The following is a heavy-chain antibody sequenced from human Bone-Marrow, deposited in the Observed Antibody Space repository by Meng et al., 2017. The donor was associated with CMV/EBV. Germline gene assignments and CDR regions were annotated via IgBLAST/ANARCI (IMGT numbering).Heavy chain of an antibody. CDR2: IESYSDGGTT. D-gene: IGHD3-3*01. CDR1: GFTFSSAW. J-gene: IGHJ4*02. CDR3: TTDMAETITNVGGVITYFDH. Sequence: GESLKISCAASGFTFSSAWMSWVRQVPGKGLEWVGRIESYSDGGTTEYAAPVKGRFTISRDDSKKRLFLHMNSLKTEDTAVYYCTTDMAETITNVGGVITYFDHWGQGTPVTVSS. V-gene: IGHV3-15*04.